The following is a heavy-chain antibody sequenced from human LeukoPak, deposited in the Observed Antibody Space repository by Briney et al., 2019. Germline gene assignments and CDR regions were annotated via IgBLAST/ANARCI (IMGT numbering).Heavy chain of an antibody. V-gene: IGHV3-30-3*01. CDR2: ISYDGSNK. D-gene: IGHD5-18*01. J-gene: IGHJ2*01. Sequence: GRSLRLSCAASGFTFSSYAMHWVRQAPGKGLEWVAVISYDGSNKYYAASVKGRFTISRDNSKNTLYLQMNSLRAEDTAVYYCARGGYTAHGLGYFDLWGRGTLVTVSS. CDR3: ARGGYTAHGLGYFDL. CDR1: GFTFSSYA.